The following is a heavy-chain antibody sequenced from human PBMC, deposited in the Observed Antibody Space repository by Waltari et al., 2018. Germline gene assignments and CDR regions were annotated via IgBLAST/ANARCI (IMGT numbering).Heavy chain of an antibody. Sequence: QLQVVESGGGVVQPGRSLRRSCAASGFTFSSSPMHGVRQAPGKGLELVAVISYAGNNKDYEDYVKGRLTSSRDNAKNTLYLQVNGLGTADTAVYYCAREGGPAYYYRYYMDVWGKGTTVIVSS. D-gene: IGHD3-16*01. CDR2: ISYAGNNK. V-gene: IGHV3-30-3*01. CDR1: GFTFSSSP. J-gene: IGHJ6*03. CDR3: AREGGPAYYYRYYMDV.